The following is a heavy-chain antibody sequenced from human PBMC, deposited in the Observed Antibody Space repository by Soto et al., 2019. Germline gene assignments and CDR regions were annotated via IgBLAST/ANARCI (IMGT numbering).Heavy chain of an antibody. J-gene: IGHJ5*02. D-gene: IGHD3-22*01. CDR1: GGSISSSSYY. V-gene: IGHV4-39*07. Sequence: PSETLSLTCTVSGGSISSSSYYWGWIRQPPGKGLEWIGSIYYSGSTYYNPSLKSRVTISVDTSKNQFSLKLSSVTAADTAVYYCARMHYYDSSGEGGWFDPWGQGTLVTVSS. CDR3: ARMHYYDSSGEGGWFDP. CDR2: IYYSGST.